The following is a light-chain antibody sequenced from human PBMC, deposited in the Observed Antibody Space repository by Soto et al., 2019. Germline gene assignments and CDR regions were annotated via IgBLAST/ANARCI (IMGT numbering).Light chain of an antibody. CDR1: QSVGIS. J-gene: IGKJ1*01. CDR2: DVS. V-gene: IGKV3-15*01. Sequence: EIVMTHSPATLSVSPCERATLSFRASQSVGISLAWYQQRPGQAPRLLIYDVSTGATGIPARFSGRRSGTEFTLTIDSLQSEDFAIYYCQQYNSWPQTFGQGTKVDIK. CDR3: QQYNSWPQT.